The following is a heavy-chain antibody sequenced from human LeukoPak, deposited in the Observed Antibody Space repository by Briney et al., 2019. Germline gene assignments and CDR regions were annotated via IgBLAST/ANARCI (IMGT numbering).Heavy chain of an antibody. D-gene: IGHD2-2*01. CDR3: TTQTVVPVADGTTPWDFGY. J-gene: IGHJ4*02. CDR1: GFTFSNAW. V-gene: IGHV3-15*01. CDR2: IRSRTDGGTT. Sequence: GGSLRLSCAASGFTFSNAWMSWVRQAPGKGLEWVGCIRSRTDGGTTDYAARVKGRFTISRDDSKNTLYLQMNSLKTEDTAVYYCTTQTVVPVADGTTPWDFGYWGQETLVTVSS.